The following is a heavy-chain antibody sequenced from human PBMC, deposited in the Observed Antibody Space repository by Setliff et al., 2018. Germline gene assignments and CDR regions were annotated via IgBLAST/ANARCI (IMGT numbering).Heavy chain of an antibody. CDR3: AREQWLAPPGYYYMDV. Sequence: SESLSLTCAVSGYSISRGYYWGWIRQPPGKGLEWIGSIYHSGSTYYNPSLKSRVTISVDTSKNQFSLKLNSVTAADMAVYYCAREQWLAPPGYYYMDVWAKGTTVTVSS. V-gene: IGHV4-38-2*02. J-gene: IGHJ6*03. CDR2: IYHSGST. D-gene: IGHD6-19*01. CDR1: GYSISRGYY.